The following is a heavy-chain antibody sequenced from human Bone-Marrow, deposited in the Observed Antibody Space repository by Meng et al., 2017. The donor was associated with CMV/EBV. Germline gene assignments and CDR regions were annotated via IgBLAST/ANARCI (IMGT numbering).Heavy chain of an antibody. CDR1: GFTFSSYS. J-gene: IGHJ4*02. CDR3: ARDMVRGVGLLGY. V-gene: IGHV3-21*01. CDR2: ISSSSSYI. Sequence: GESPKISCAASGFTFSSYSMNWVRQAPGKGLEWVSSISSSSSYIYYADSVKGRFTISRDNAKNSLYLQMNSLRAEDTAVYYCARDMVRGVGLLGYWGQGTLVTVSS. D-gene: IGHD3-10*01.